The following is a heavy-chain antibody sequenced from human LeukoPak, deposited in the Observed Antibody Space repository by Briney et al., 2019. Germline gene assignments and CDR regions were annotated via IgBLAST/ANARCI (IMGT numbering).Heavy chain of an antibody. V-gene: IGHV1-3*01. CDR1: GYTFTSYA. CDR3: ARDGGYSSSSWVYYFDY. Sequence: ASVKVSCKASGYTFTSYAMHWVRQAPGQRLEWMGWINAGNGNTKYSQKFQGRVTITRDTSASTAYMELSSLRSEDTAVYYCARDGGYSSSSWVYYFDYWGQGTLVAVSS. J-gene: IGHJ4*02. CDR2: INAGNGNT. D-gene: IGHD6-6*01.